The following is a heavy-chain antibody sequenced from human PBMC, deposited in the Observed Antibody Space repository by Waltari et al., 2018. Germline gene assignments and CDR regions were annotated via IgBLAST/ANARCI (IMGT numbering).Heavy chain of an antibody. CDR2: IKEDGIEK. Sequence: EIHVVESGGGLVQPVESLRLSCLASGFPYHVYAMGWVRQAPGKGLEWVANIKEDGIEKNYVDSVKGRFTISRDNAKNSVFLEMNSLSVEDTAVYYCSRELSWSGRDYWGQGALVTVSS. CDR1: GFPYHVYA. D-gene: IGHD3-3*01. J-gene: IGHJ4*02. CDR3: SRELSWSGRDY. V-gene: IGHV3-7*03.